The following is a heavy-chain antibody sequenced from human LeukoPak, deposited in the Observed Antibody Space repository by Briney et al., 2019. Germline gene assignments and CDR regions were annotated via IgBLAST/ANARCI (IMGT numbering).Heavy chain of an antibody. CDR1: GFMLSSYA. Sequence: GGSLRLSCAASGFMLSSYAMTWVRQAPGKGLEWVSAISGSGGSTYYADSVKGRFTISRDNSKNTLYLQMNSLRAEDTAVYYCAKEISSGWTNDAFDIWGQGTMVTVSS. CDR2: ISGSGGST. V-gene: IGHV3-23*01. J-gene: IGHJ3*02. CDR3: AKEISSGWTNDAFDI. D-gene: IGHD6-19*01.